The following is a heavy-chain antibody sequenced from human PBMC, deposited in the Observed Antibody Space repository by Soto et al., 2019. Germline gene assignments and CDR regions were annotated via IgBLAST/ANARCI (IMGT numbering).Heavy chain of an antibody. CDR2: ISSSSSHT. D-gene: IGHD3-3*01. J-gene: IGHJ6*02. CDR1: GFTFSSYR. CDR3: GRVKEGYDFWSYYYGLDV. V-gene: IGHV3-21*01. Sequence: GGSLRLSCAASGFTFSSYRMNWVRQPPGKGLEWVSSISSSSSHTYYANSVKDRLTTSRDNAKNYLYLQMNSLITADTAAYYCGRVKEGYDFWSYYYGLDVWGQGTTVTVSS.